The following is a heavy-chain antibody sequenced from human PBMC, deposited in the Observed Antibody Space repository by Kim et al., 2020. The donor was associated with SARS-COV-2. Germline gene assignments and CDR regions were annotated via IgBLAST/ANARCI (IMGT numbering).Heavy chain of an antibody. CDR2: T. CDR3: ARAMYPPIFDY. Sequence: TYYNPSLKSRVTISVDTSKNQFSLKLSSVTAADTAVYYCARAMYPPIFDYWGQGTLVTVSS. J-gene: IGHJ4*02. D-gene: IGHD2-8*01. V-gene: IGHV4-31*02.